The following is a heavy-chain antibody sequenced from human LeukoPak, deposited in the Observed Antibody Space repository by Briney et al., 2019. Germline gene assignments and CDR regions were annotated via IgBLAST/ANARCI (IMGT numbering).Heavy chain of an antibody. J-gene: IGHJ4*02. CDR3: ARAKPKNMVRGLIMRRESRYYFDY. CDR1: GFTFDDYG. V-gene: IGHV3-23*01. Sequence: PGGSLRLSCAASGFTFDDYGMSWVRQAPGKGLEWVSAISGSDGSTWYADSVKGRFTISRDNSKSTLYIQMNSLRAEDTAVYYCARAKPKNMVRGLIMRRESRYYFDYWGQGTLVTVSS. D-gene: IGHD3-10*01. CDR2: ISGSDGST.